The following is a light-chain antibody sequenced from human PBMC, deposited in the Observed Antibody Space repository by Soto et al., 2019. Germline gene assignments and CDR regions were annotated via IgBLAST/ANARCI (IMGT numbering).Light chain of an antibody. V-gene: IGKV3-20*01. J-gene: IGKJ3*01. CDR1: QSVSPY. CDR3: QQYVSSPFT. CDR2: GAS. Sequence: EIVLTQSPGTLSLSPGGRASLSCRASQSVSPYLAWYQQKPGQAPRLLISGASTRAIGIPDRFSGSGSGTDLTFTISRLEPEDCAVYYCQQYVSSPFTFGPGTKVDIK.